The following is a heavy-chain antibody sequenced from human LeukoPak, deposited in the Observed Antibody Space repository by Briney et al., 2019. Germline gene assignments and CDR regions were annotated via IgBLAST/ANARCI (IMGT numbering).Heavy chain of an antibody. J-gene: IGHJ4*02. CDR2: IYTSGSA. D-gene: IGHD3-9*01. V-gene: IGHV4-61*02. CDR3: ARASLRYLAHFDY. Sequence: SETLSLTCTVSGGSISSGSYYWSWIRQPAGRGLEWIGRIYTSGSANYNPSLKSRVTISVDTSKNQFSLKLSSVTAADTAVYYCARASLRYLAHFDYWGQGTLVTVSS. CDR1: GGSISSGSYY.